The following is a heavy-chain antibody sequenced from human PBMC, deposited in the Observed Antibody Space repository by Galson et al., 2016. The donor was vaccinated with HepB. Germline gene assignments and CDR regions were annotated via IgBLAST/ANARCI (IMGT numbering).Heavy chain of an antibody. CDR1: GGSSSTGSFS. Sequence: TLSLTCTVSGGSSSTGSFSWTWIRQPAGKGLEWIGRIDTSGNTNYSPFLKTRSTISLDKSKNQFSLKLSSVTAADTAVYYCVRDTYVSPRTAFDIWGQGTMVTVSS. CDR3: VRDTYVSPRTAFDI. D-gene: IGHD3-16*01. CDR2: IDTSGNT. V-gene: IGHV4-61*02. J-gene: IGHJ3*02.